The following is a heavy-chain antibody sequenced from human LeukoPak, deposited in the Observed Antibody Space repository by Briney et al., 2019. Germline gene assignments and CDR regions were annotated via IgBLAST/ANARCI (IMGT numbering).Heavy chain of an antibody. D-gene: IGHD6-19*01. J-gene: IGHJ3*02. CDR1: GFTFSSYA. CDR2: ISSNGGST. CDR3: ARDVDSSGWYGGAFDI. Sequence: GGSLRLSCAASGFTFSSYAMHWVRQAPGKGLEYVSAISSNGGSTYYANSVKGRFTISRDNAKNTLYLQMNSLRAEDTAVYYCARDVDSSGWYGGAFDIWGQGTMVTVSS. V-gene: IGHV3-64*01.